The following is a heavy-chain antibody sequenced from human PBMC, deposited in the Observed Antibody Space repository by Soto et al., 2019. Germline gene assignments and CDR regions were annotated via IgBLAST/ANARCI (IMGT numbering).Heavy chain of an antibody. CDR1: GGTFSSYA. CDR2: IIPIFGTA. CDR3: ARTVTVRIPQRNYGMDV. D-gene: IGHD3-3*01. V-gene: IGHV1-69*05. Sequence: GASVKVSCKASGGTFSSYAISWVRQAPGQGLEWMGGIIPIFGTANYAQKFQGRVTMTRNTSISTAYMELSSLRSEDTAVYYCARTVTVRIPQRNYGMDVWGQGTTVTVSS. J-gene: IGHJ6*02.